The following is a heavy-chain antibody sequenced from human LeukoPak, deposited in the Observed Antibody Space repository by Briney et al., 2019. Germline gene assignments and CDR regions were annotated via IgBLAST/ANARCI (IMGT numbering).Heavy chain of an antibody. CDR1: GYTFSSYG. V-gene: IGHV1-18*01. J-gene: IGHJ4*02. CDR3: ARDGGGSYYSD. D-gene: IGHD1-26*01. Sequence: ASVKVSCKASGYTFSSYGIIWARQAPGQGLEWMGWVNGYNGNTDYAQKFQGRVAMTRDTSRSTAYVELTSLRSDDTAVYYCARDGGGSYYSDWGQGTLVTVSS. CDR2: VNGYNGNT.